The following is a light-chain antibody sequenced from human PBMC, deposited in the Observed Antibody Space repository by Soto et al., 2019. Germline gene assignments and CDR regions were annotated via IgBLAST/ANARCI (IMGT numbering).Light chain of an antibody. V-gene: IGLV2-14*01. CDR3: SSYTTSSTIL. J-gene: IGLJ2*01. CDR2: DVS. Sequence: QSVLTQPASVSGSPGQSITISCTGTSSDVGGYNYVSWYQQHPGKAPKLMIYDVSNRPSGVSNRFSDSKSCNTASLTISGLQAEVEADYYFSSYTTSSTILFGGGPKVTLL. CDR1: SSDVGGYNY.